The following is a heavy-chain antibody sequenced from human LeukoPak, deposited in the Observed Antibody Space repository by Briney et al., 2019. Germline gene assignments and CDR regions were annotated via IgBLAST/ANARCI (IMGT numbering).Heavy chain of an antibody. V-gene: IGHV4-34*01. Sequence: ASETLSLTCAVYGGSFSTYSWTWIRQPPGKGLEWIGEINHSGSTNYNPSLKSRVTISVDTSKKQFSLKLSSVTAADTAVYYCARGRRVGVVVVKNWFVPWGQGTLVTVSS. CDR2: INHSGST. J-gene: IGHJ5*02. CDR3: ARGRRVGVVVVKNWFVP. D-gene: IGHD3-22*01. CDR1: GGSFSTYS.